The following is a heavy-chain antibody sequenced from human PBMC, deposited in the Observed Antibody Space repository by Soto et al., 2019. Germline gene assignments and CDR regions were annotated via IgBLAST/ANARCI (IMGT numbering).Heavy chain of an antibody. V-gene: IGHV4-59*08. CDR2: IYYSGST. CDR1: GGSISSYY. Sequence: SETLSLTCTVSGGSISSYYWSWIRQPPGKGLEWIGYIYYSGSTNYNPSLKSRVTISVDTSKNQFSLKLSSVTAADTAVYYCARSSTIFGVVYFDYWGQGTLVTVSS. D-gene: IGHD3-3*01. J-gene: IGHJ4*02. CDR3: ARSSTIFGVVYFDY.